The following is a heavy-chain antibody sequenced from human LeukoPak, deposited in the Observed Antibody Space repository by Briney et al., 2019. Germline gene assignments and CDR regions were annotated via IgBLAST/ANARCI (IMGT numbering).Heavy chain of an antibody. J-gene: IGHJ6*03. V-gene: IGHV3-23*01. Sequence: GGSLRLSCAASGFTFSSYAMSWVRQAPGKGLEWVSAISGSGGSTYYADSVKGRFTISRDNSKNTLYLQMNSLRTEDTAVYYCARQISYYYYMDVWGKGTTVTVSS. CDR1: GFTFSSYA. CDR3: ARQISYYYYMDV. CDR2: ISGSGGST.